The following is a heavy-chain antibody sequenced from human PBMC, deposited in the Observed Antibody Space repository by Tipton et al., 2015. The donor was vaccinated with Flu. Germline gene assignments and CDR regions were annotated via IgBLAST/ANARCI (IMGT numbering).Heavy chain of an antibody. D-gene: IGHD6-19*01. J-gene: IGHJ4*02. Sequence: RSLRLSCAGSEFIFSTYWMSWVRQAPGKGLEWVAVIWFDGSNKYYVESVKGRFTISRDNSKKTLYLQMNSLRAEDTAVYYCARDRVAGYIDFWGQGTLVTVSS. CDR2: IWFDGSNK. CDR3: ARDRVAGYIDF. V-gene: IGHV3-33*01. CDR1: EFIFSTYW.